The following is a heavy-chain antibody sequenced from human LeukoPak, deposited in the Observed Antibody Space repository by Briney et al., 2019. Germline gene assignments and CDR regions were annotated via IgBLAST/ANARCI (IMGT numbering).Heavy chain of an antibody. D-gene: IGHD3-10*01. V-gene: IGHV3-30*04. Sequence: GGSLRLSCAASGFTFSSYAMHWVRQAPGKGLEWVAVISYDGSNKYYADSVKGRFTISRDNSKNTLYLQMNSLRAEDTAVYYCARDPGPHTPGSYYYYYYMDVWGKGTTVTVSS. CDR1: GFTFSSYA. J-gene: IGHJ6*03. CDR3: ARDPGPHTPGSYYYYYYMDV. CDR2: ISYDGSNK.